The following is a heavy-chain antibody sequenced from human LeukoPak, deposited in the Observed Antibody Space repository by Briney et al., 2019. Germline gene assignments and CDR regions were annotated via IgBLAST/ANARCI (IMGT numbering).Heavy chain of an antibody. CDR3: AKVGGGDGSAKVYWIDP. CDR2: ISYDGNKK. CDR1: GFTFSDHG. J-gene: IGHJ5*02. Sequence: GGSLRLSCAASGFTFSDHGMHWVRQAPGKGLEWVSVISYDGNKKYYSDSVKGRFTISRDNSKNTLFLQMISLRAEDTAVYYCAKVGGGDGSAKVYWIDPWGQGTLVTVSS. D-gene: IGHD2-21*01. V-gene: IGHV3-30*18.